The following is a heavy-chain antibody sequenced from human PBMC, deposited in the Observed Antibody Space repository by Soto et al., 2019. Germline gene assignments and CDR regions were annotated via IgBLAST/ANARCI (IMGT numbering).Heavy chain of an antibody. D-gene: IGHD7-27*01. CDR1: GGSISSSSYY. Sequence: SETLSLTCTVSGGSISSSSYYWGWIRQPPGKGLEWIGSIYYSGSTYYNPSLKSRVTISVDTSKNQFSLKLSSVTAADTAVYYCAREFTTTPLTGDDFDYWGQGTLVTVSS. V-gene: IGHV4-39*07. CDR2: IYYSGST. J-gene: IGHJ4*02. CDR3: AREFTTTPLTGDDFDY.